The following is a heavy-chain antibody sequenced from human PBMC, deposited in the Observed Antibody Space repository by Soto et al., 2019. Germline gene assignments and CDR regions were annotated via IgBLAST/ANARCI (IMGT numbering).Heavy chain of an antibody. CDR3: ARESHDILSGPPWVWYFDL. Sequence: QVQLQQWGAGPLRPLETLSLTCGVSGGSFSGYYWAWIRQSPGTGLEWIGEINDRGSINYNPSLKSGVSISVDTSKKHYSPDLRSVTASDTAVYYCARESHDILSGPPWVWYFDLLGRGTLVTVSS. J-gene: IGHJ2*01. CDR1: GGSFSGYY. V-gene: IGHV4-34*01. CDR2: INDRGSI. D-gene: IGHD3-9*01.